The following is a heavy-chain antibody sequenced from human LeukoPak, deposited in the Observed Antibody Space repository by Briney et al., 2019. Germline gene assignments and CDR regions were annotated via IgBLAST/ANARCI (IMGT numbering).Heavy chain of an antibody. CDR2: VSGSAKNT. CDR3: AKSHRGGLRFMVGFFYMDV. CDR1: GFSLDNYA. V-gene: IGHV3-23*01. J-gene: IGHJ6*03. D-gene: IGHD3-3*01. Sequence: PGGSLRLSCTASGFSLDNYAMNWVRQAPGQGLEWVSAVSGSAKNTYYADSVKGRFTTSRDNSNNTVYLQMKSLRAEDTAVYYCAKSHRGGLRFMVGFFYMDVWGSGTTVAVSS.